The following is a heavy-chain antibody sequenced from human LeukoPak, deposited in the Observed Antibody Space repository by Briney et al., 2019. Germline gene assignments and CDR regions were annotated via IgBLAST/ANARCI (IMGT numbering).Heavy chain of an antibody. J-gene: IGHJ4*02. CDR3: TRGSSGRRDN. CDR1: GYTFTSCD. V-gene: IGHV1-8*01. CDR2: MNPNSGNT. Sequence: ASVKVSCKASGYTFTSCDINWVRQATGQGLEWMGWMNPNSGNTGYGQRFQGRITMTRDISIGTAYMELSNLTSEDTAIYYCTRGSSGRRDNWGQPTLVTVSA. D-gene: IGHD6-19*01.